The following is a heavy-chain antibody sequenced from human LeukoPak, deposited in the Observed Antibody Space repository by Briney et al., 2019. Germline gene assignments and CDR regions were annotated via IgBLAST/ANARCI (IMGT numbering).Heavy chain of an antibody. J-gene: IGHJ4*02. CDR2: INPGGGST. Sequence: GASVKVSCKAYGYIFTNYHVHWVRQAPGQGLEWMGIINPGGGSTSYAQKFQGRVTMTRDTSTSTVYMELSSLRSEDTAVYYCARKSDNSYYFDYWGQGTLVTVSS. V-gene: IGHV1-46*01. CDR1: GYIFTNYH. CDR3: ARKSDNSYYFDY. D-gene: IGHD2/OR15-2a*01.